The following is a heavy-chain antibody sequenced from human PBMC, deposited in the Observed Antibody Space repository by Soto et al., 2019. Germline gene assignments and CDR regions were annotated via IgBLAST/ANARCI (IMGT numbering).Heavy chain of an antibody. D-gene: IGHD5-18*01. CDR1: GDSISSYY. CDR2: IHITAKT. Sequence: SETLSLTCTVSGDSISSYYWSCIRQPSGKGMEWIGRIHITAKTNYKPSLKSRVTISVDTSKNQLSLKLSAVTSADTAVYYCARVDSYGSYSYGRDVWGQGTTVTVS. CDR3: ARVDSYGSYSYGRDV. V-gene: IGHV4-4*07. J-gene: IGHJ6*02.